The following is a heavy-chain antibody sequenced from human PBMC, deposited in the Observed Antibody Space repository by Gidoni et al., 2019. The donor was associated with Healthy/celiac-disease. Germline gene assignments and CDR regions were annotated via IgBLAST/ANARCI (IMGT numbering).Heavy chain of an antibody. V-gene: IGHV4-31*03. CDR3: ARGAYYGDYVGGLDY. J-gene: IGHJ4*02. D-gene: IGHD4-17*01. CDR2: IYYSGST. Sequence: QVQLPESGPGLVKPSQTLSLTCTVSGGSISRGGYYWSWSRQHPGKGREWFGYIYYSGSTYSNPSLQGRVTISVYTSKNQFSLKLSSVTAAATAVYYCARGAYYGDYVGGLDYWGQGTLVTVSS. CDR1: GGSISRGGYY.